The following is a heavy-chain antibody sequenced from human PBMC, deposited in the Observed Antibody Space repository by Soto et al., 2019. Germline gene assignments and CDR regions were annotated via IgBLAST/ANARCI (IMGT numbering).Heavy chain of an antibody. CDR3: ARDIPYYDILTGYSPDAFDI. CDR1: GGTFSSYA. D-gene: IGHD3-9*01. J-gene: IGHJ3*02. V-gene: IGHV1-69*06. Sequence: QVQLVQSGAEVKKPGSSVKVSCKASGGTFSSYAISWVRQAPGQGLEWMGGIIPIFGTANYAQKFQGRVTITADKSTSTAYMELSSLRSEDTDVYYCARDIPYYDILTGYSPDAFDIWGQGTMVTVSS. CDR2: IIPIFGTA.